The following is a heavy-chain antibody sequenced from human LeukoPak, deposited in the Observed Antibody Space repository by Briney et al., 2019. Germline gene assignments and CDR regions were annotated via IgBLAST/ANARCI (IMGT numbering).Heavy chain of an antibody. J-gene: IGHJ2*01. V-gene: IGHV1-69*05. D-gene: IGHD2-2*01. CDR3: ARGPICSSTSCYESWYFDL. CDR1: GYTFTSYG. Sequence: GASVKVSCKASGYTFTSYGISWVRQAPGQGLEWMGGIIPIFGTANYAQKFQGRVTITTDESTSTAYMELSSLRSEDTAVYYCARGPICSSTSCYESWYFDLWGRGTLVTVSS. CDR2: IIPIFGTA.